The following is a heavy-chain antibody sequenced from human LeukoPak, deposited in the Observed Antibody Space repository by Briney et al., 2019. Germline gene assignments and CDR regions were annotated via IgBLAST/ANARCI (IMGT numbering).Heavy chain of an antibody. CDR3: ARDSSSYYFDY. CDR2: IYTGGTT. Sequence: GGSLRLSCAASGFTVTSNHMNWVRQAPGKGLEWVSIIYTGGTTHYADPLKDRFTISRDDSINTLYLQMNSLRAEDTAVYYCARDSSSYYFDYWGQGTLVTVSS. D-gene: IGHD6-6*01. J-gene: IGHJ4*02. V-gene: IGHV3-66*01. CDR1: GFTVTSNH.